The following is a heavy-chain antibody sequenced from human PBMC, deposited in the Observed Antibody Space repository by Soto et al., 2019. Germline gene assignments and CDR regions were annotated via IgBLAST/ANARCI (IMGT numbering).Heavy chain of an antibody. Sequence: SLGRPGSGSGCSFGTYGMRWVRQAPGKGLEWVATISYDGGNKFYADSAKGRFTISRDNSKNTLYLQMSSLRANDTAVYYCSKDSSVVAAGSGGWFDPWGQGTAVTVYS. CDR1: GCSFGTYG. V-gene: IGHV3-30*18. CDR2: ISYDGGNK. D-gene: IGHD6-13*01. CDR3: SKDSSVVAAGSGGWFDP. J-gene: IGHJ5*02.